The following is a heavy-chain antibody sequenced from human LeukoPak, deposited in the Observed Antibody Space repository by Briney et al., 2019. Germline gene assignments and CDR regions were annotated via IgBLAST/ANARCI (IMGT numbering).Heavy chain of an antibody. D-gene: IGHD6-6*01. CDR1: GFTFSSYA. J-gene: IGHJ4*02. CDR2: ISSSSSYI. CDR3: ARDQAARPLKGLED. Sequence: PGGSLRLSCAASGFTFSSYAMSWVRQAPGKGLEWVSSISSSSSYIYYADSVKGRFTISRDNAKNSLYLQMNSLRAEDTAVYYCARDQAARPLKGLEDWGQGTLVTVSS. V-gene: IGHV3-21*01.